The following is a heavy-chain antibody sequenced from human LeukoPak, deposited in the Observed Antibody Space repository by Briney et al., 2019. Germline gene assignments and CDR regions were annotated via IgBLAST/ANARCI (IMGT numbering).Heavy chain of an antibody. CDR1: GFTFGDYA. D-gene: IGHD1-26*01. CDR2: IRSKAYGGTT. Sequence: PGESLRLSCTASGFTFGDYAMSWVRQAPGKGLEWVGFIRSKAYGGTTEYAASVKGRFTISRDDSKSIAYLQMNSLKTEDTAVYYCTRDSGSYFNEYYFDYWGQGTLVTVSS. CDR3: TRDSGSYFNEYYFDY. V-gene: IGHV3-49*04. J-gene: IGHJ4*02.